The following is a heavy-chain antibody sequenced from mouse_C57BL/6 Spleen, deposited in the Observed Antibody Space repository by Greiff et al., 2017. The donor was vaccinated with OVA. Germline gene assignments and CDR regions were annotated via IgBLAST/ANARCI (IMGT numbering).Heavy chain of an antibody. D-gene: IGHD3-2*02. V-gene: IGHV1-69*01. CDR1: GYTFTSYW. J-gene: IGHJ3*01. Sequence: VQLHQPGAELVMPGASVKLSCKASGYTFTSYWMHWVKQRPGQGLEWIGEIDPSDSYTNYNQKFKGKSTLTVDKSSSTAYMQLSSLTSEDSAVYYCARLTAQAWFAYWGQGTLVTVSA. CDR3: ARLTAQAWFAY. CDR2: IDPSDSYT.